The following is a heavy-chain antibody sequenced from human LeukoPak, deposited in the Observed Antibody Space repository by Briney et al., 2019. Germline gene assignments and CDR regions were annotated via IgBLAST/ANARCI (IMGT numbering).Heavy chain of an antibody. CDR1: GGSISSSSYY. D-gene: IGHD6-13*01. Sequence: MASETLSLTCTVSGGSISSSSYYWGWIRQPPGKGLEWIGSIYYSGSTYYNPSLKSRVTISVDTSKNQFSLKLSSVTAADTAVYYCARDGSSSWYLESQFDYWGQGTLVTVSS. CDR3: ARDGSSSWYLESQFDY. V-gene: IGHV4-39*02. J-gene: IGHJ4*02. CDR2: IYYSGST.